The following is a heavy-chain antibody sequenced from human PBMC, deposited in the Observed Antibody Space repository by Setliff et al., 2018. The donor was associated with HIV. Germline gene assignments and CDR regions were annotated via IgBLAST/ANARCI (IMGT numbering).Heavy chain of an antibody. J-gene: IGHJ4*02. D-gene: IGHD3-22*01. V-gene: IGHV3-9*01. Sequence: HPGGSLRLSCAASGFNFDDYAMHWGRQVPGKGPEWVSGITWNSGTIAYADSVKGRFTISRDNAKNTLYLQMNSLRAEDTAVYYCAKDRTVVVITIFDYWGQGTLVTVSS. CDR3: AKDRTVVVITIFDY. CDR2: ITWNSGTI. CDR1: GFNFDDYA.